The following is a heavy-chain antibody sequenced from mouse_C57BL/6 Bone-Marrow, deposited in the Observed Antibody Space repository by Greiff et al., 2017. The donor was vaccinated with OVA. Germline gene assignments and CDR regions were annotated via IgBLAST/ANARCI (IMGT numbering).Heavy chain of an antibody. CDR2: IWSGGST. CDR1: GFSLTSYG. Sequence: VKLQESGPGLVQPSQSLSITCTVSGFSLTSYGVHWVRQSPGKGLEWLGVIWSGGSTDYNAAFISRLSISKDNSKSQVFFKMNSLQADDTAIYYCARNYYGSPYYYAMDYWGQGTSVTVSS. CDR3: ARNYYGSPYYYAMDY. D-gene: IGHD1-1*01. J-gene: IGHJ4*01. V-gene: IGHV2-2*01.